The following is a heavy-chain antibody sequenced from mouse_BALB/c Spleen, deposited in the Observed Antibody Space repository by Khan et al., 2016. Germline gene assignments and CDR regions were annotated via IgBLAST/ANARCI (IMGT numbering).Heavy chain of an antibody. Sequence: EVELVESGPGLVKPSQSLSLTCTVTGYSITSDYAWNWIRQFPGNKLEWMGYITYSGSTSYNPSLKSRISITRDTSKNQFFLQLNSVTTEDTDTSYCARYQLADWYFDVWGAGTTVTVSS. J-gene: IGHJ1*01. CDR2: ITYSGST. CDR3: ARYQLADWYFDV. D-gene: IGHD4-1*02. V-gene: IGHV3-2*02. CDR1: GYSITSDYA.